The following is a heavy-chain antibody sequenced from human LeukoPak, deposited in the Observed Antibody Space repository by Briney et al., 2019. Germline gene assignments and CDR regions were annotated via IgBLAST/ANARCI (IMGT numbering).Heavy chain of an antibody. CDR1: GYTFTSYA. V-gene: IGHV7-4-1*02. CDR3: ARDQFDIVAP. Sequence: PGGSLRLSCAASGYTFTSYAMNWVRQAPGQGLEWMGWINTNTGNPTYAQGFTGRFVFSLDTSVSTAYLQISSLKAEDTAVYYCARDQFDIVAPWGQGTLVTVSS. D-gene: IGHD2-15*01. CDR2: INTNTGNP. J-gene: IGHJ5*02.